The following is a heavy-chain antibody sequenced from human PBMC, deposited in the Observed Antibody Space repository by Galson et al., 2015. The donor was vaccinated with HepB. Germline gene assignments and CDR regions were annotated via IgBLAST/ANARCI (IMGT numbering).Heavy chain of an antibody. D-gene: IGHD2-15*01. V-gene: IGHV1-3*01. J-gene: IGHJ4*02. CDR2: INGGNGHT. Sequence: SVKVSCKASGYTSSDSALHWVRQAPGQRLEWIRWINGGNGHTYYSQIFKGRVAITRDTSANTAYMELSSLRSEDTAVYYCACRVAAGGLFEFWGQGTLVTVSS. CDR1: GYTSSDSA. CDR3: ACRVAAGGLFEF.